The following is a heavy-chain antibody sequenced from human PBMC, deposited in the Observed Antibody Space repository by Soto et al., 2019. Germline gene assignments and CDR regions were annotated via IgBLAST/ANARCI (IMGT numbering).Heavy chain of an antibody. Sequence: PGESLKISCKGSGYSFTSYWISWVRQMPGKGLEWLGRIDPSDSYTNYSPSFQGHVTISADKSISTAYLQWSSLKASDTAMYYCAVPLNTYYYDSSGYFDAFDIWGQGTMVTVSS. CDR1: GYSFTSYW. V-gene: IGHV5-10-1*01. CDR3: AVPLNTYYYDSSGYFDAFDI. J-gene: IGHJ3*02. D-gene: IGHD3-22*01. CDR2: IDPSDSYT.